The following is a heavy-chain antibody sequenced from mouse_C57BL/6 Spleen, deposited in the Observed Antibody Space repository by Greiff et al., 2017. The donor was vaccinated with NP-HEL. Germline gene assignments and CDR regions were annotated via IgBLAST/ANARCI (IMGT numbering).Heavy chain of an antibody. D-gene: IGHD2-4*01. CDR2: ISDGGSYT. CDR3: ARVYDDYDGAFAY. J-gene: IGHJ3*01. CDR1: GFTFSSYA. V-gene: IGHV5-4*01. Sequence: EVQLVESGGGLVKPGGSLKLSCAASGFTFSSYAMSWVRQTPEKRLEWVATISDGGSYTYYPDNVKGRFTISRDKAKNNLYLQMSHLKSEDTAMYYCARVYDDYDGAFAYWGQGTLVTVSA.